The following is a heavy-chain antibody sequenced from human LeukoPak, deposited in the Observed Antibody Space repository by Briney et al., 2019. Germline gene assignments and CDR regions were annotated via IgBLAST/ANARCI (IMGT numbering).Heavy chain of an antibody. D-gene: IGHD3-3*01. V-gene: IGHV3-30-3*01. CDR2: TSYDGSNK. CDR3: ARGLYDFWSGYYA. J-gene: IGHJ4*02. CDR1: GFTFSSYA. Sequence: PGGSLRLSCAASGFTFSSYAMHWVRQAPGKGLEWVAVTSYDGSNKYYADSVKGRFTISRDNSKNTLYLQMNSLRAEDTAVYYCARGLYDFWSGYYAWGQGTLVTVSS.